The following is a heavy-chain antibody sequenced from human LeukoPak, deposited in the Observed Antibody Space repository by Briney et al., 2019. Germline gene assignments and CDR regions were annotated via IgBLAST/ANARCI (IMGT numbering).Heavy chain of an antibody. J-gene: IGHJ4*02. Sequence: PGGSLRLSCAASGFTVSSNYMSWVRQAPGKGLEWVSVIYSGGSTYYADSVKGRFTISRDNSKNTLYLQMNSLRAEDTAVYYCASPPLGGYDDYWGQGTLVTVSS. CDR1: GFTVSSNY. V-gene: IGHV3-66*01. CDR2: IYSGGST. CDR3: ASPPLGGYDDY. D-gene: IGHD5-12*01.